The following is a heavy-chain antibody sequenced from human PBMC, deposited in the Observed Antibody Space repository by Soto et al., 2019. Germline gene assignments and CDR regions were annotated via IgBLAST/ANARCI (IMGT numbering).Heavy chain of an antibody. CDR3: AKELGGNPESYYFDY. Sequence: QVQLVESGGGVVQPGRSLRLSCAASGFTFSSYGMHWVRQAPGKGLEWVAVISYDGSNKYYADSVKGRFTISRDNSKNTLYLQMNSLRAEDTAVYYCAKELGGNPESYYFDYWGQGTLVTVSS. D-gene: IGHD2-15*01. V-gene: IGHV3-30*18. J-gene: IGHJ4*02. CDR2: ISYDGSNK. CDR1: GFTFSSYG.